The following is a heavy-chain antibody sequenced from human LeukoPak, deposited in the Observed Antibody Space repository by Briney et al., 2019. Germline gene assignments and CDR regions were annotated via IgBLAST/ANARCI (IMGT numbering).Heavy chain of an antibody. Sequence: GGSLRLSCAASGFTFSSYAMSWVRQAPGKGLEWVSAISGSGGSTYYADSVKGRFTISRDNSKNTLYLQMNSLRAEDTAVYHCAKGGVRAYYGMDVWGKGTTVTVSS. CDR1: GFTFSSYA. V-gene: IGHV3-23*01. J-gene: IGHJ6*04. CDR3: AKGGVRAYYGMDV. CDR2: ISGSGGST. D-gene: IGHD3-10*01.